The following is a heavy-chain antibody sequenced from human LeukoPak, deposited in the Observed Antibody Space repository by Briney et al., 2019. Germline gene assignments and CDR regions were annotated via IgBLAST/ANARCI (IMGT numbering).Heavy chain of an antibody. Sequence: PGGSLRLSCVASGFTFSSYWMHWVRQDPRKGLVWVSRINGDGGNINYADSVRGRFTISRDNAKNTLYLQMNSLRAEDTAVYYCAREGDSPMVTRWYFDLWGRGTLVTVSS. V-gene: IGHV3-74*01. CDR3: AREGDSPMVTRWYFDL. J-gene: IGHJ2*01. CDR2: INGDGGNI. CDR1: GFTFSSYW. D-gene: IGHD5-18*01.